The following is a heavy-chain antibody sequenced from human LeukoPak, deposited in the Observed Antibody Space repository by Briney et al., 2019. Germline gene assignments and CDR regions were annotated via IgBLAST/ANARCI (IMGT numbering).Heavy chain of an antibody. CDR3: ARRTRGSGWSGDHYFDY. J-gene: IGHJ4*02. CDR2: IIPIFGTA. D-gene: IGHD6-19*01. CDR1: GGTVSSYA. V-gene: IGHV1-69*13. Sequence: SVKVSCKASGGTVSSYAISWVRQAPGQGLEWMGGIIPIFGTANYAQKFQGRVTITADESTSTAYMELSSLRSEDTAVYYCARRTRGSGWSGDHYFDYWGQGTLDTVSS.